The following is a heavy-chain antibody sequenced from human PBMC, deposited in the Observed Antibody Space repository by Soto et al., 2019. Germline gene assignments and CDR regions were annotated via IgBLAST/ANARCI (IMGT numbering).Heavy chain of an antibody. J-gene: IGHJ6*02. CDR1: GFYFSNYW. V-gene: IGHV3-74*01. CDR3: AKYHYYYYGMDV. D-gene: IGHD6-6*01. CDR2: IDSDGSGT. Sequence: PGGSLRLSCAASGFYFSNYWMYWVRQAPGKGLVWVSRIDSDGSGTTYADSVKGRFTISRDNAKSMVYLQMNSLRAEDTAVYYCAKYHYYYYGMDVWGQGTTVTVSS.